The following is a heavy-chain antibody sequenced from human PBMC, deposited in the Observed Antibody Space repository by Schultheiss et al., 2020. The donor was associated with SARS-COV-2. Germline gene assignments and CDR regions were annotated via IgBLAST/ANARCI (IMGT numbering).Heavy chain of an antibody. J-gene: IGHJ4*02. CDR1: GFTFSSYW. Sequence: GGSLRLSCAASGFTFSSYWMHWVRQAPGKGLVWVSRINSDGSSTSYADSVKGRFTISRDDSKNTLYLQMNSLKTEDTAVYYCASLDDFDYWGQGTLVTVSS. CDR3: ASLDDFDY. V-gene: IGHV3-74*01. CDR2: INSDGSST.